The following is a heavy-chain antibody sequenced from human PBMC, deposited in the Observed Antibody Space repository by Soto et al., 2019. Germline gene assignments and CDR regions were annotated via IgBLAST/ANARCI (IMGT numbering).Heavy chain of an antibody. CDR1: GFTFSSYG. CDR3: AREYSSSSGFVSWFDP. J-gene: IGHJ5*02. V-gene: IGHV3-33*01. Sequence: QVQLVESGGGVVQPGRSLRLSCAASGFTFSSYGMHWVRQAPGKGLEWVAVIWYDGSNKYYADSVKGRFTISRDNSKNTLYLQTNSLRAEDTAVYYCAREYSSSSGFVSWFDPWGQGTLVTVSS. CDR2: IWYDGSNK. D-gene: IGHD6-6*01.